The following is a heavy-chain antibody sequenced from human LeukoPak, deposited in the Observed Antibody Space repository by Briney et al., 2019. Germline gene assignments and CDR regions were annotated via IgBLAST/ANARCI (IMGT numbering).Heavy chain of an antibody. Sequence: GGSLRLSCAASGFRFSSYTINWVRQSPGKGLEWVSSISSSSSYIYYTDSVKGRFTISRDNAKNSLYLQMNSLRAEDTAVYYCARDSGEYCSGGSCSNFDYWGQGTLVTVSS. CDR2: ISSSSSYI. CDR3: ARDSGEYCSGGSCSNFDY. J-gene: IGHJ4*02. CDR1: GFRFSSYT. V-gene: IGHV3-21*01. D-gene: IGHD2-15*01.